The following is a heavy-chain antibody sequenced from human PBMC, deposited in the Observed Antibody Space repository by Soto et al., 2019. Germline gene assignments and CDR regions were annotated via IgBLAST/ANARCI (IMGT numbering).Heavy chain of an antibody. CDR1: GFTFSSYA. V-gene: IGHV3-23*01. CDR2: ISGSGGST. J-gene: IGHJ4*02. CDR3: AKDRGYSSGPLGY. D-gene: IGHD6-19*01. Sequence: SGGSLRLSCAASGFTFSSYAMSWVRQAPGKGLEWVSAISGSGGSTYYADSVKGRFTISRDNSKNTLYLQMNSLRAEDTAVYYCAKDRGYSSGPLGYWGQGTLVTVSS.